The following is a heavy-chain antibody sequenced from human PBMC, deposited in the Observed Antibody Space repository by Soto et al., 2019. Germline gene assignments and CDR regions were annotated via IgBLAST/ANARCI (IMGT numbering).Heavy chain of an antibody. CDR1: GFTVSSNY. CDR3: ARDQSHGDYGLGVDY. V-gene: IGHV3-53*04. J-gene: IGHJ4*02. Sequence: EVQLVESGGGLVQPGGSLRLSCAASGFTVSSNYMSWVRQAPGKGLEWVSVIYSGGSTYYADSVKGRFTISRHNSKNTLYLQMNSLRAEDTAVYYCARDQSHGDYGLGVDYWVQGTLVTVSS. CDR2: IYSGGST. D-gene: IGHD4-17*01.